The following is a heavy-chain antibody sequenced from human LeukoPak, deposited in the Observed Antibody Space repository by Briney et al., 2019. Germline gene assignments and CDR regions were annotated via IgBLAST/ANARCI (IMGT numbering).Heavy chain of an antibody. CDR3: ARGKVLLWCGELLSTSNWFDP. J-gene: IGHJ5*02. V-gene: IGHV4-38-2*01. Sequence: SETLSLTCAVSGYSISSGYYWGWIRPPPGKGLEWIGSIYHSGSTYYNPSLKSRVTISVDTSKNQFSLKLSSVTAADTAVYYCARGKVLLWCGELLSTSNWFDPWGQGTLVTVSS. CDR1: GYSISSGYY. CDR2: IYHSGST. D-gene: IGHD3-10*01.